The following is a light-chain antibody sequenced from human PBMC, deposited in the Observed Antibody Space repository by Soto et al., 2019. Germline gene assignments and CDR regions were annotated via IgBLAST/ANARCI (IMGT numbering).Light chain of an antibody. Sequence: QSALTQPASVSGSPGQSITISCTGSSSDIGGYNYVSWYQQYPGKAPKLMIYEVSNRPSGISNRFSASKSGNTASLTISGLQAEDETDYYCSSYTSSGTWVFGGGTQLTVL. V-gene: IGLV2-14*01. CDR3: SSYTSSGTWV. CDR1: SSDIGGYNY. CDR2: EVS. J-gene: IGLJ3*02.